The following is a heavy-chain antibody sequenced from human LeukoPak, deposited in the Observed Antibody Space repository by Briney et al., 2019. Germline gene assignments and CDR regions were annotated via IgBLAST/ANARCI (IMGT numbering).Heavy chain of an antibody. CDR2: IYHSGST. CDR3: ARYGYDSSGYYVDWYFDL. D-gene: IGHD3-22*01. CDR1: GGSISSGGYS. Sequence: SQTLSLTCAVSGGSISSGGYSWSWIRQPPGKGLEWIGYIYHSGSTYYNPSLKSRVTISVDRSKNQFSLKLSSVTAADTAVYYCARYGYDSSGYYVDWYFDLWGRGTLVTVSS. J-gene: IGHJ2*01. V-gene: IGHV4-30-2*01.